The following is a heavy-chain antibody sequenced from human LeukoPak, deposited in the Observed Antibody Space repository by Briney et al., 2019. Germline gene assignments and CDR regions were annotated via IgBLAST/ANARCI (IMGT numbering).Heavy chain of an antibody. V-gene: IGHV3-48*03. J-gene: IGHJ4*02. D-gene: IGHD3-10*01. CDR2: ISSSGSAI. CDR1: GFTFSSYE. CDR3: AREAPRGSFDY. Sequence: GGSLRLSCVASGFTFSSYEMNWVRQAPGKGLEWVSYISSSGSAIHYADSVKGRFTITRDNAKNSLYLQMNSLRAEDTALYYCAREAPRGSFDYWGQGTLVTVSS.